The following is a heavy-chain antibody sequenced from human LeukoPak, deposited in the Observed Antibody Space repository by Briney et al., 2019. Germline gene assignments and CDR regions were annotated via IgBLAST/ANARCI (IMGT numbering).Heavy chain of an antibody. D-gene: IGHD3-10*01. CDR1: GDSISSYY. CDR3: ARDSGTTGEVKFDP. J-gene: IGHJ5*02. Sequence: SETLPLSCTVSGDSISSYYWSWIRQPAGKGLEWIGRIYSSGSTDYNPSLKSRVTMSVDTSKNKFSLKLSSVTAADTAVYYCARDSGTTGEVKFDPWGQGTLVTVSS. V-gene: IGHV4-4*07. CDR2: IYSSGST.